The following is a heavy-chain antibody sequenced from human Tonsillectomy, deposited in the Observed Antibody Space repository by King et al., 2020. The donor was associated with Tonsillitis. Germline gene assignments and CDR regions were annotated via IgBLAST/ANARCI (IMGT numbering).Heavy chain of an antibody. CDR1: GFTFSSYD. Sequence: QLVQSGEGLVQPGGSLRLSCAASGFTFSSYDMDWVRQAPGKGLEYVSTNSSNGGSTYYADSVKGRFTISRDNSKNTLYLQMGSLRAEDMAVYYCARGGSGYDWGYFDNWGQGTLVTVSS. V-gene: IGHV3-64*02. CDR3: ARGGSGYDWGYFDN. D-gene: IGHD5-12*01. CDR2: NSSNGGST. J-gene: IGHJ4*02.